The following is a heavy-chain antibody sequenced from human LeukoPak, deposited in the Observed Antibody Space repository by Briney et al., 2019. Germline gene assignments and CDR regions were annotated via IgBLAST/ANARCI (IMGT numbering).Heavy chain of an antibody. V-gene: IGHV3-7*01. CDR3: ARTTSYCSGGSCYSLGY. D-gene: IGHD2-15*01. CDR1: GFNFSSYW. CDR2: IKQDGSEK. Sequence: GGSLRLSCVASGFNFSSYWMSWVRQAPGKGLEWVVNIKQDGSEKYSVDSVKGRFTISRDNAKNSLYLQMNSLRAEDTAVYYCARTTSYCSGGSCYSLGYWGQGTLVTVSS. J-gene: IGHJ4*02.